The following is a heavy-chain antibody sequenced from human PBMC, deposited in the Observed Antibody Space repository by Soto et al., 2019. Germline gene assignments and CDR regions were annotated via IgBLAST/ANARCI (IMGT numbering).Heavy chain of an antibody. CDR1: AGSISSSSYY. CDR3: ARLKYQLNPLKYYYYMDV. V-gene: IGHV4-39*01. CDR2: IFYSGST. Sequence: QLQLQESGPGLVKPSETLSLTCTVSAGSISSSSYYWGWIRQPPGKGLEWIGSIFYSGSTYYNPSLQSRVTISVDTSKNQFSLKLSSVTAADTALYYCARLKYQLNPLKYYYYMDVWGKGTTVTVSS. J-gene: IGHJ6*03. D-gene: IGHD2-2*01.